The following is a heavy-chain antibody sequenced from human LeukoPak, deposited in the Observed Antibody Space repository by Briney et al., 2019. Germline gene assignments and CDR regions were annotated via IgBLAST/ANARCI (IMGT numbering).Heavy chain of an antibody. Sequence: GGSLRLSCAASGFTFDDYAMHWARQAPGKGLEWVSGISWNSGSIGYADSVKGRFTISRDNAKNSLYLQMNSLRAEDTALYYCAKDMRGQGGNAFDYWGQGTLVTVSS. CDR2: ISWNSGSI. D-gene: IGHD4-23*01. J-gene: IGHJ4*02. V-gene: IGHV3-9*01. CDR3: AKDMRGQGGNAFDY. CDR1: GFTFDDYA.